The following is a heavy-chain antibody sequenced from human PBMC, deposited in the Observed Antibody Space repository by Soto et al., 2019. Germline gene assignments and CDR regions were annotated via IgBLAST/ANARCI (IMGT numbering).Heavy chain of an antibody. D-gene: IGHD3-22*01. CDR1: GFTFRAYV. Sequence: GRSLRLSCAASGFTFRAYVMHWFGQAPGKGLEWVAHISYDGNNKYYADSVKGRFTISRDNFKNTLYLQMSRLRTDDTAVYYCAGGGYDISDYYCNYWGQGTLVTVS. J-gene: IGHJ4*02. V-gene: IGHV3-30-3*01. CDR2: ISYDGNNK. CDR3: AGGGYDISDYYCNY.